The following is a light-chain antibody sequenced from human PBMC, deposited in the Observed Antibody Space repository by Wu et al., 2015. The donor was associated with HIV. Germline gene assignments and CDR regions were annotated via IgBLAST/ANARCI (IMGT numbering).Light chain of an antibody. Sequence: DFQMTQSPSTLSASVGDRVTITCRASQSISSWLAWYQQKPGKAPKLLIYKASSLESGVPSRFSGSGSGTEFTLTISSLQSDDFATYYCQQYHTRWTFGQGTKVEIK. CDR3: QQYHTRWT. V-gene: IGKV1-5*03. CDR2: KAS. J-gene: IGKJ1*01. CDR1: QSISSW.